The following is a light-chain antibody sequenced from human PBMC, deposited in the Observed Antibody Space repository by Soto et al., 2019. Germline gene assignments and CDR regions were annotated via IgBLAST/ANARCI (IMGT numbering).Light chain of an antibody. CDR2: EVS. J-gene: IGLJ1*01. CDR3: SSYSISTAYL. V-gene: IGLV2-14*01. CDR1: SSDVGGYDY. Sequence: QSALTQPASVSGSPGQSITISCTGTSSDVGGYDYVSWYQLHPGKAPKLMVFEVSNRPSGVSYRFSGSKSGNTASLTISGLQAEDEAEYFCSSYSISTAYLFGTGTKVPVL.